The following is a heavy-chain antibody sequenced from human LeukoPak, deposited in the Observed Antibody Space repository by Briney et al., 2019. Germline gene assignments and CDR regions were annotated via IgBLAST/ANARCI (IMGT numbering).Heavy chain of an antibody. Sequence: GGSLRLSCAASGFTVSSNYMSWVRQAPGKGLEWVSVIYSGGSTYYADSVKGRFTISRDNSKNTLYLQMNSLRAEDTAVYYCARDPDSSSGMGVWGQGTTVTVSS. J-gene: IGHJ6*02. CDR3: ARDPDSSSGMGV. CDR2: IYSGGST. D-gene: IGHD1-14*01. V-gene: IGHV3-66*02. CDR1: GFTVSSNY.